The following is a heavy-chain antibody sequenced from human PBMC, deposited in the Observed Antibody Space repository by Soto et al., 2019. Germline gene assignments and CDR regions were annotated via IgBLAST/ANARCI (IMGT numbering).Heavy chain of an antibody. V-gene: IGHV3-15*01. CDR1: GFSFSNAW. D-gene: IGHD3-16*01. CDR3: TAHLGEFFPLDY. J-gene: IGHJ4*02. Sequence: EVQLVESGGDFVKPGGSLRVSCAVSGFSFSNAWMSWVRQAPGKGLEWVGRIKTKADGGTTDYAAPVKGRFTISRDDLKNTVFLQMHSMKTEETAVYYCTAHLGEFFPLDYWGQGTLVTVSS. CDR2: IKTKADGGTT.